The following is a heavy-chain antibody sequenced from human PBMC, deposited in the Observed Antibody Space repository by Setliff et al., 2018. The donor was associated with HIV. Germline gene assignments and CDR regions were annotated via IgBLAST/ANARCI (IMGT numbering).Heavy chain of an antibody. J-gene: IGHJ4*02. CDR3: ARAGSAAASPLDY. Sequence: SETLSLTCTVSGYSISSGYYWGWIRQPPGKGLEWIGSIYHSGSTYYNPSLKSRVTISIDTSKNQFSLKLTSVAAADTAVYYCARAGSAAASPLDYWGQGTLVTVSS. D-gene: IGHD6-6*01. V-gene: IGHV4-38-2*02. CDR1: GYSISSGYY. CDR2: IYHSGST.